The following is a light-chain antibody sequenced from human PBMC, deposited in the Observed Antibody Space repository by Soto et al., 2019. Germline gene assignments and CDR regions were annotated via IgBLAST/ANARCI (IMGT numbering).Light chain of an antibody. V-gene: IGKV1-39*01. CDR1: QSISSY. Sequence: DIQMTQSPSSLSASVGDRVTITCRASQSISSYLNWYQQKPGKATTLLIYASSSLQSGVPSRFSVSGAGTEFTLTITYLQPEDFAPYYCQQSYSSPLPFGQGTKVEIK. CDR2: ASS. CDR3: QQSYSSPLP. J-gene: IGKJ1*01.